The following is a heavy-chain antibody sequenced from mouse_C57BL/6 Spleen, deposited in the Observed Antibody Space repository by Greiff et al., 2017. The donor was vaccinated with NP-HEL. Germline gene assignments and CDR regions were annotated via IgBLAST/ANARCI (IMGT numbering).Heavy chain of an antibody. CDR1: GYSFTSYY. CDR3: ARGGGYYFDY. CDR2: IYPGSGNT. Sequence: QVQLQQSGPELVKPGASVKISCKASGYSFTSYYIHWVKQRPGQGLEWIGWIYPGSGNTKYNEKFKGKATLTADTSSSTAYMQLSSRTSEDSAVYYCARGGGYYFDYWGQGTTLTVSS. J-gene: IGHJ2*01. V-gene: IGHV1-66*01.